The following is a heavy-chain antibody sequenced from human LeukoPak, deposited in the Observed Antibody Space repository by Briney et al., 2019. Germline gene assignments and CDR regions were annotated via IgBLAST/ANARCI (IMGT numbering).Heavy chain of an antibody. CDR2: ISGSGGST. D-gene: IGHD5-18*01. Sequence: GGSLRLSCAASGFTFSSYGMSWVRQAPGKGLEWVSAISGSGGSTYYADSVKGRFTISRDNSKNTLYLQMNSLRAEDTAVYYCAKAEAQLWSSKYFDYWGQGTLVTVSS. J-gene: IGHJ4*02. CDR3: AKAEAQLWSSKYFDY. V-gene: IGHV3-23*01. CDR1: GFTFSSYG.